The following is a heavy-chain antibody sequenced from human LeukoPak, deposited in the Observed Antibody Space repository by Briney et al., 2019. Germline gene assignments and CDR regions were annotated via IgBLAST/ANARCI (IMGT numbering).Heavy chain of an antibody. CDR2: ISSAASTR. D-gene: IGHD4-23*01. Sequence: GGSLRLSCAASGFTFSSSAMNWVLQAPGKGLEWVSYISSAASTRYYADSAKGRFTISRDNAKNSLYLQMNSLRGEDTAVYYCARDVSYYGGDWFDPWGQGTLVTVSS. V-gene: IGHV3-48*03. CDR3: ARDVSYYGGDWFDP. J-gene: IGHJ5*02. CDR1: GFTFSSSA.